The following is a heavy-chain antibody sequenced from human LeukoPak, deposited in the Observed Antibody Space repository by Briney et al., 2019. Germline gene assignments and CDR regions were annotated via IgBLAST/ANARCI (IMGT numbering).Heavy chain of an antibody. CDR1: GYTFTGYY. J-gene: IGHJ4*02. D-gene: IGHD6-19*01. CDR2: INPNSGGT. V-gene: IGHV1-2*06. CDR3: ATIMGYSSGWYEYYFDY. Sequence: ASVKVSCKATGYTFTGYYMRWVRQAPGQGLEWMGRINPNSGGTNYAQKFQGRVTMTTDTSTSTAYMELRSLRSDDTAVYYCATIMGYSSGWYEYYFDYWGQGTLVTVSS.